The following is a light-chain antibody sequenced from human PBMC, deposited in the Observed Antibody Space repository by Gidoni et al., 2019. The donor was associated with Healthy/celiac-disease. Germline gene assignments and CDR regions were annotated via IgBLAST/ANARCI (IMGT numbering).Light chain of an antibody. CDR1: QSVSSY. CDR2: DAS. Sequence: ASQSVSSYLARYQRNPGHAPRLLISDASNRATVIPARFRVSESGTDFTLTISRLEPEDFAVYYCQQRSNWPLAFGGGTKVEIK. J-gene: IGKJ4*02. CDR3: QQRSNWPLA. V-gene: IGKV3-11*01.